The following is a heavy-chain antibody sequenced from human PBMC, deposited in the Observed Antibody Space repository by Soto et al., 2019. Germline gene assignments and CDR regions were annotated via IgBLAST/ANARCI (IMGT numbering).Heavy chain of an antibody. Sequence: GGSLRLSCAASGFTFSSYWMSWVRQAPGKGLEWVANIKQDGSEKYYVDSVKGRFTISRDNAKNSLYLQMNSLRAEDTAVYYCARDVARTGDLNYFDYWGQGTLVTVSS. J-gene: IGHJ4*02. CDR2: IKQDGSEK. V-gene: IGHV3-7*01. CDR3: ARDVARTGDLNYFDY. D-gene: IGHD7-27*01. CDR1: GFTFSSYW.